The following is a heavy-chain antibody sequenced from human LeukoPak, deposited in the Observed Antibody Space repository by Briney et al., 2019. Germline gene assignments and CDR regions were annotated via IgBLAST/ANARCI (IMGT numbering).Heavy chain of an antibody. J-gene: IGHJ3*02. CDR1: GFTFSSYG. CDR2: ISYDGSNK. CDR3: AKGTKLGYCSGGSCFNAFDI. D-gene: IGHD2-15*01. V-gene: IGHV3-30*18. Sequence: GGSLRLSCAASGFTFSSYGMPWVRQAPGKGLEWVAVISYDGSNKYYADSVKGRFTISRDNSKNTLDLQMNSLRAEDTAVYYCAKGTKLGYCSGGSCFNAFDIWGQGTMVTVSS.